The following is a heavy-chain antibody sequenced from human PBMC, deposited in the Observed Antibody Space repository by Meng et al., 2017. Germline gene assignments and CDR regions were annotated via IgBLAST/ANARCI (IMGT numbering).Heavy chain of an antibody. J-gene: IGHJ4*02. Sequence: GESLKISCAASGFIFSSSWMRWVCQAPEKGLEWVADIKQDGSEKYYVDSVKGRFTISRDNAKNSLYLQMNSLRAEDTAVYYCARDRIQLWRWGQGTLVTVSS. V-gene: IGHV3-7*01. D-gene: IGHD5-18*01. CDR1: GFIFSSSW. CDR3: ARDRIQLWR. CDR2: IKQDGSEK.